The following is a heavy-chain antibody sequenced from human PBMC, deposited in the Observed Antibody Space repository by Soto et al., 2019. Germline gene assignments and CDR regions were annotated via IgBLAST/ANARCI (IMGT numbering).Heavy chain of an antibody. V-gene: IGHV3-30*18. CDR3: AQEHGGTFYGMDV. J-gene: IGHJ6*02. CDR1: GFTFSSYG. CDR2: ISYDGSNK. D-gene: IGHD3-16*01. Sequence: QVQLVESGGGVVQPGRSLRLSCAASGFTFSSYGMHWVRQAPGKGLEWVAVISYDGSNKYYADSVKGRFTISRDNSKNALYLQMNSLRAEDTAMYYCAQEHGGTFYGMDVWGQGTTVTVSS.